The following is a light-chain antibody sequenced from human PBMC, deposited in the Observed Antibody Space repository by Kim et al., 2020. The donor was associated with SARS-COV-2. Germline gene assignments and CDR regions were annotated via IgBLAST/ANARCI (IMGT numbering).Light chain of an antibody. CDR1: KLGDKY. J-gene: IGLJ3*02. CDR3: QAWDSSTAV. V-gene: IGLV3-1*01. Sequence: VSPGQTASITCAGDKLGDKYACWYQQKPGQSPVLVIYQDSKRPSGIPERFSGSNSGNTATLTISGTQAMDEADYYGQAWDSSTAVFGGGTKLTVL. CDR2: QDS.